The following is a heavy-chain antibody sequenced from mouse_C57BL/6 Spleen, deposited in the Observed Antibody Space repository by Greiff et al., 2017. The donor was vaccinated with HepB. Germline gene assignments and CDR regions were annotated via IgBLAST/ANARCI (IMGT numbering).Heavy chain of an antibody. CDR2: IRLKSDNYAT. CDR3: SKLLYYDYDAY. D-gene: IGHD2-4*01. J-gene: IGHJ3*01. V-gene: IGHV6-3*01. Sequence: EVMLVESGGGLVQPGGSMKLSCVASGFTFSNYWMNWVRQSPEKGLEWVAQIRLKSDNYATHYAESVKGRFTISRDDSKSSVYLQMNNLRAEDTGIYYCSKLLYYDYDAYWGQGTLVTVSA. CDR1: GFTFSNYW.